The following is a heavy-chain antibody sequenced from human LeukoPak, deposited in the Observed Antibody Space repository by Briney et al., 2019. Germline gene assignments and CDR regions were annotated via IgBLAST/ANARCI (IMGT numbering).Heavy chain of an antibody. CDR3: ARASVGAFDI. CDR1: GFTFSSHW. CDR2: VYSDESGT. V-gene: IGHV3-74*01. Sequence: GGSLRLSCAASGFTFSSHWMHWVRQSPGKGLVWVSRVYSDESGTTYADSVKGRFTISRDNAKNLLYLQMKNLRVEDTAVYYCARASVGAFDIWGQGTMVTVSS. D-gene: IGHD1-26*01. J-gene: IGHJ3*02.